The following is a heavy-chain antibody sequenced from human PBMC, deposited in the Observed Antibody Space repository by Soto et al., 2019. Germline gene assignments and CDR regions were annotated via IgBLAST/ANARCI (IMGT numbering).Heavy chain of an antibody. V-gene: IGHV4-39*01. D-gene: IGHD3-9*01. J-gene: IGHJ4*02. CDR2: ISYSGST. CDR1: GGSISSYSYY. CDR3: VRFWPPPYSDALTDYTDAFDY. Sequence: SETLSLTCTVSGGSISSYSYYWGWIRQSPEKELKWIASISYSGSTYYNPTLKRPLIISVDTSKSQFSLKLRPVTAADTAVYCFVRFWPPPYSDALTDYTDAFDYWGQGTLVTVS.